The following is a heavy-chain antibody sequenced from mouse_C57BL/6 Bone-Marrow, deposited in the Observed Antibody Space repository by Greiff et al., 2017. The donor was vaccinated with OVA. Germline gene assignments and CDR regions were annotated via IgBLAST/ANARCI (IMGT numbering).Heavy chain of an antibody. Sequence: VQLQQSGAELAKPGASVKLSCKASGYTFTSYWMHWVKQRPGQGLEWIGYINPSSGYTKYNQKFKDKATFTADKSSSTAYMQLSSLTYEDSAVYYCARSYDYDGTVDYWGQGTTLTVSS. J-gene: IGHJ2*01. D-gene: IGHD2-4*01. CDR3: ARSYDYDGTVDY. CDR1: GYTFTSYW. V-gene: IGHV1-7*01. CDR2: INPSSGYT.